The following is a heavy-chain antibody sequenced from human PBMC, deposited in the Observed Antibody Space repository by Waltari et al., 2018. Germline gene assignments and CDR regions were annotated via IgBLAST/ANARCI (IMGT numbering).Heavy chain of an antibody. CDR2: ISDSGRTT. CDR1: GFTFSDYY. V-gene: IGHV3-11*01. Sequence: EQLVESGGGLVKPGGSLKLSCVTSGFTFSDYYLTWVRQAPGKGLECVSYISDSGRTTYYADSVKGRFTISRDNANSLLFLQMNNVRAEDTAFYFCAREKTVGSPDYVGGIDYWGQGTLVTVSS. D-gene: IGHD4-17*01. J-gene: IGHJ4*02. CDR3: AREKTVGSPDYVGGIDY.